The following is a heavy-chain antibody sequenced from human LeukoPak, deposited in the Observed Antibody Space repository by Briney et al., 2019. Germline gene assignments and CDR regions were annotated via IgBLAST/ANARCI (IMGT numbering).Heavy chain of an antibody. Sequence: GSLRLSCAASGFTFDDYGMSWVRQAPGKGLEWVSGINWNGGSTGYADSVKGRFTISRDNAKNSLYLQMNSLRAEDTALYYCARLGTRYCTSTSCHSQFDFWGQGTLVTVSS. J-gene: IGHJ4*02. D-gene: IGHD2-2*01. CDR2: INWNGGST. CDR3: ARLGTRYCTSTSCHSQFDF. V-gene: IGHV3-20*04. CDR1: GFTFDDYG.